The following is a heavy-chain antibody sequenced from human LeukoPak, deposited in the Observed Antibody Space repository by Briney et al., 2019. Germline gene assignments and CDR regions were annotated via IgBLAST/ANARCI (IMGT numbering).Heavy chain of an antibody. D-gene: IGHD3-10*01. V-gene: IGHV3-23*01. Sequence: PGGSLRLSCAASGFTFSSYAMSWVRQAPGKGLEWVSAISGSGGSTYYADSVKGRFTISRDNSKNTLYLQMNSLRTEDTAVFYCAKDEGLLWFEESPTLDYWGQGTLVTVSS. J-gene: IGHJ4*02. CDR1: GFTFSSYA. CDR3: AKDEGLLWFEESPTLDY. CDR2: ISGSGGST.